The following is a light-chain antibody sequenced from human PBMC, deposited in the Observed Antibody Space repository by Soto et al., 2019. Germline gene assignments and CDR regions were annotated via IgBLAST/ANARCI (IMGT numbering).Light chain of an antibody. CDR2: GAS. CDR3: QQYVSARGT. V-gene: IGKV3-20*01. J-gene: IGKJ1*01. Sequence: DIVSTQAPATLSVSPGEGATLSCSASQSVSSNLAWYQQKPGQVPRLLNYGASSRATGIPDRFSGSGSGTDFTLTSSRLEPADFAGCYCQQYVSARGTFGPGTNLDIX. CDR1: QSVSSN.